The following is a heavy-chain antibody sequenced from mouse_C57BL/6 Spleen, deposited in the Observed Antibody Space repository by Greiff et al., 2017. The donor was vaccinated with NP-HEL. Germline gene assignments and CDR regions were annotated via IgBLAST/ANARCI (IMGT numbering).Heavy chain of an antibody. D-gene: IGHD1-1*01. CDR3: AIGDGSSYYFDY. V-gene: IGHV1-64*01. J-gene: IGHJ2*01. CDR1: GYTFTSYW. CDR2: IHPNSGST. Sequence: QVQLQQPGAELVKPGASVKLSCKASGYTFTSYWMHWVKQRPGKGLEWIGMIHPNSGSTNYNEKFKSKATLTVDKSSSTAYMQLSSLTSEDAAVYYCAIGDGSSYYFDYWGQGTTLTVSS.